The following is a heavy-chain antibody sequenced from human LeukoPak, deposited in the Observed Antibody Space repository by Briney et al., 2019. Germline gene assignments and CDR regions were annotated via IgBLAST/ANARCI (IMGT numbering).Heavy chain of an antibody. CDR1: GYSISSGYD. V-gene: IGHV4-38-2*02. CDR2: ISQSGST. CDR3: ARDGVVTMELDS. D-gene: IGHD3-3*01. Sequence: SETLSLTCTVSGYSISSGYDWGWIRQAPGKRLEWLGSISQSGSTYDNPSLKSRLTISLHTSKNQFSLNLKSVTAADTAMYYCARDGVVTMELDSWGQGTLVTVSS. J-gene: IGHJ4*02.